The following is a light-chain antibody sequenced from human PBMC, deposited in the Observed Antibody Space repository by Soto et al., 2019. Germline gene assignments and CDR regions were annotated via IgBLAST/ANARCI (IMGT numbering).Light chain of an antibody. CDR3: QQRSNWPPIT. Sequence: EIVMTQSPDTLSLSPGERATLSCRASQSVSSYLAWYQQKPGQAPRLLIYDASNRAAGIPARFSGSGSGTDLTLTISSLEPEDFAVYYCQQRSNWPPITFGPGTRLEIK. J-gene: IGKJ5*01. V-gene: IGKV3-11*01. CDR2: DAS. CDR1: QSVSSY.